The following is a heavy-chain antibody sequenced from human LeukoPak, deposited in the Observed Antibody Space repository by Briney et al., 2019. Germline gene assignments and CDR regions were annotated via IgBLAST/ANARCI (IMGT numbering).Heavy chain of an antibody. D-gene: IGHD6-25*01. CDR2: IKQDGSDK. J-gene: IGHJ4*02. Sequence: GGSLRLSCVVSEFNFRNYWMSWVRQTPGKGLEWVANIKQDGSDKYYVDSVKGRFIISRDNAKNSLYLQMNSLRDEDTAVYYCARDSAAHGGYWGQGTPVIVSS. CDR1: EFNFRNYW. CDR3: ARDSAAHGGY. V-gene: IGHV3-7*03.